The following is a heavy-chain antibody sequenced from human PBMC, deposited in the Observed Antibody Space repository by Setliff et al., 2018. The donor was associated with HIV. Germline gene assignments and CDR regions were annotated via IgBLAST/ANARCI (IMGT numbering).Heavy chain of an antibody. J-gene: IGHJ4*02. CDR2: FDPEDGET. Sequence: ASVKVSCKVSGYALTKLSIHWVRQGPGKGLEWMGGFDPEDGETIYAQKFQGRVTMTEDTSIDTAYMRMSSLRSEDTAVYYCATRPRDDFWSGFDYWGRGTLVTVSS. V-gene: IGHV1-24*01. CDR3: ATRPRDDFWSGFDY. D-gene: IGHD3-3*01. CDR1: GYALTKLS.